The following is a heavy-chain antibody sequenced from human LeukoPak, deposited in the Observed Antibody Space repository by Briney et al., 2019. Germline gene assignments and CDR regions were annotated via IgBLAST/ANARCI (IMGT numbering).Heavy chain of an antibody. V-gene: IGHV3-23*01. CDR3: ATPGYSSGWYAY. Sequence: PGGSLRLSCAASGFTFRSYAMSWVRQAPGKGLEWVSVINNSGGITYYADSVKGRFTTSRDNSKNTLYLQMNSLRAEDTAVYYCATPGYSSGWYAYWGQGTLVTVSS. CDR2: INNSGGIT. D-gene: IGHD6-19*01. J-gene: IGHJ4*02. CDR1: GFTFRSYA.